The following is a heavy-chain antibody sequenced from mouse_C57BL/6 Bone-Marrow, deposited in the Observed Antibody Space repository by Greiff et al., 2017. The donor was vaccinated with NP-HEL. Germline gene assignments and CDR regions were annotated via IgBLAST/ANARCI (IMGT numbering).Heavy chain of an antibody. CDR2: IYPGDGDT. CDR3: ASGLWASFAY. V-gene: IGHV1-82*01. D-gene: IGHD1-1*02. CDR1: GYAFSSSW. J-gene: IGHJ3*01. Sequence: QVQLQQSGPELVKPGASVKISCKASGYAFSSSWMNWVKQRPGRGLEWIGRIYPGDGDTNYNGKFKGKATLTADKSSSTAYMQLSSLTSEDSAVYFCASGLWASFAYWGQGTLVTVSA.